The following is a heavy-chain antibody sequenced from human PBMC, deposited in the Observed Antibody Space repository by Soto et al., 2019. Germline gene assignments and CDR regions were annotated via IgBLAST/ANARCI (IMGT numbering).Heavy chain of an antibody. CDR3: ARDYYDSSGYLAFLDY. CDR2: ISSSSSYI. CDR1: GFTFSSYS. V-gene: IGHV3-21*01. D-gene: IGHD3-22*01. Sequence: GGSQRLSCAASGFTFSSYSMNWVRQAPGKGLEWVSSISSSSSYIYYADSVKGRFTISRDNAKNSLYLQMNSLRAEDTAVYYCARDYYDSSGYLAFLDYWGQGTLVTVSS. J-gene: IGHJ4*02.